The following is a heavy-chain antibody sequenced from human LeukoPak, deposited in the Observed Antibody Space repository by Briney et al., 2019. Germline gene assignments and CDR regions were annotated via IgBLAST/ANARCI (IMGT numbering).Heavy chain of an antibody. V-gene: IGHV4-59*08. CDR3: ARQPYSSSSASFDP. J-gene: IGHJ5*02. D-gene: IGHD6-6*01. Sequence: SETLSLTCTVSGGSISSYYWSWIRQPPGKGLEWIGYIYYSGSTNYNPSLKSRVTISVDTSKNQFSLKLSSVTAADTAVYYCARQPYSSSSASFDPWGQGTLVTVSS. CDR1: GGSISSYY. CDR2: IYYSGST.